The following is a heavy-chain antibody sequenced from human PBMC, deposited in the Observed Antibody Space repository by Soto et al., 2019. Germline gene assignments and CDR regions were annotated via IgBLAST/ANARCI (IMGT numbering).Heavy chain of an antibody. Sequence: SETLSLTCTVSGGSISSYYWSWIRQPPGKGLEWIGYIYYSGSTNYNPSLKSRVTISVDTSKNQFSLKLSSVTAADTAVYYCARELRYFDWLLFDPWGQGTLVTVSS. CDR1: GGSISSYY. D-gene: IGHD3-9*01. CDR2: IYYSGST. J-gene: IGHJ5*02. CDR3: ARELRYFDWLLFDP. V-gene: IGHV4-59*08.